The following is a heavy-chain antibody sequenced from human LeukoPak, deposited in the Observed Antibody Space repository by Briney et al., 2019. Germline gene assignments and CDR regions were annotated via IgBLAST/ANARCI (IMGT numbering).Heavy chain of an antibody. V-gene: IGHV3-74*01. CDR3: ARDLRRIAVAGTGDY. Sequence: GGSLRLSCAASGFTFSSYWMHWVRQAPGKGLVWVSRINSDGSSTSYADSVKGRFTISRDNAKNTLYLQMNSLRAEDTAVYYCARDLRRIAVAGTGDYWGQGTLVTVSS. CDR1: GFTFSSYW. D-gene: IGHD6-19*01. J-gene: IGHJ4*02. CDR2: INSDGSST.